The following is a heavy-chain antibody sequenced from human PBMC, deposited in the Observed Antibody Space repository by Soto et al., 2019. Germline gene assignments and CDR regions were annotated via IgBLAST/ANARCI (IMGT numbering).Heavy chain of an antibody. D-gene: IGHD3-22*01. CDR3: ARGADSSGFFYGRGAFDI. CDR2: ISAYNGNT. V-gene: IGHV1-18*01. CDR1: GYTFTSYG. Sequence: QVQLVQSGAEVKKPGASVKVSCKASGYTFTSYGISWVRQAPGQGLEWMGWISAYNGNTNYAQKLQGRVTMTTDTSTRTGYLGLKRLRSYDTGVYYCARGADSSGFFYGRGAFDIWGQGTMVTVSS. J-gene: IGHJ3*02.